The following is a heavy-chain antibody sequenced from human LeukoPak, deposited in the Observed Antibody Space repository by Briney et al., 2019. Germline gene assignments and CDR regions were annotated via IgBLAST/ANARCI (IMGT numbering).Heavy chain of an antibody. Sequence: GGSLRLSCAASGFSLRNYAIHWVRQAPGKGLEWVAVISYDTNNKHYADSVKGRFTISRDNSKSALYLQMNSLRVEDTAVYYCARDRRYDDYVWGGNSPFHFYGMDVWGQGTTVTVSS. D-gene: IGHD3-16*01. CDR1: GFSLRNYA. CDR3: ARDRRYDDYVWGGNSPFHFYGMDV. CDR2: ISYDTNNK. V-gene: IGHV3-30*03. J-gene: IGHJ6*02.